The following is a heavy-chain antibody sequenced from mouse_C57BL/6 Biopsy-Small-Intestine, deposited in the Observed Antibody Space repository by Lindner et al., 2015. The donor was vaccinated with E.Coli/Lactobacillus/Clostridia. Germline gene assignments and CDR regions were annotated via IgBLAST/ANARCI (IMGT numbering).Heavy chain of an antibody. CDR2: INPNNGGT. D-gene: IGHD1-1*01. V-gene: IGHV1-18*01. CDR1: GYTFTDYN. J-gene: IGHJ4*01. CDR3: ARDYYGSSPYYYAMDY. Sequence: VQLQESGPELVKPGASVKIPCKASGYTFTDYNMDWVKQSHGKSLEWIGDINPNNGGTIYNQKFKGKATLTVDKSSSTAYMELRSLTSEDTAVYYCARDYYGSSPYYYAMDYWGQGTSVTVSS.